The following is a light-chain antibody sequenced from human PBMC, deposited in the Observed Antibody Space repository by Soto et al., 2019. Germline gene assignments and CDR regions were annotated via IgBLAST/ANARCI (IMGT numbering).Light chain of an antibody. CDR3: CSYAGTSAPYV. J-gene: IGLJ1*01. V-gene: IGLV2-23*01. CDR1: NNDIGNYDL. Sequence: QAVVTQPASVSGSPGQSITISCSGTNNDIGNYDLVSWYQYHPDKAPKLIIYAGSKRPSGVSTRFSGSKSGNTASLTISGLQAEDEADYYCCSYAGTSAPYVFGSGTKLTVL. CDR2: AGS.